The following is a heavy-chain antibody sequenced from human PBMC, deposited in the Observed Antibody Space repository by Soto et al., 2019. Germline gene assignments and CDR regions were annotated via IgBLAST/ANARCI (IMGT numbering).Heavy chain of an antibody. CDR1: GFTFSSYG. V-gene: IGHV3-30*18. J-gene: IGHJ3*02. CDR3: AKGIFEYSTSKLRKDHDAFDI. Sequence: QVQLVESGGGVVQPGRSLRLSCAASGFTFSSYGMHWVRQAPGKGLEWVAVISYDGSNKYYADSVKGRFTISRDNSKNTLYLQMNSLRAEDTAVYYCAKGIFEYSTSKLRKDHDAFDIWGQGTMVTVSS. CDR2: ISYDGSNK. D-gene: IGHD6-6*01.